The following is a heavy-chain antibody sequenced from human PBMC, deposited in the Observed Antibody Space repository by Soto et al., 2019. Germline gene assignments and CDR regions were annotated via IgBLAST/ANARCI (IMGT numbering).Heavy chain of an antibody. CDR1: GYTFTSYG. D-gene: IGHD6-19*01. Sequence: GSVKVYCKASGYTFTSYGISWVRQAPGQGLEWMGWISAYNGNTNYAQKLQGRVTMTTDTSTSTAYMELRSLRSDDTAVYYCARLTSRIAVAGSFDYWGQGTLVTVSS. CDR3: ARLTSRIAVAGSFDY. V-gene: IGHV1-18*01. J-gene: IGHJ4*02. CDR2: ISAYNGNT.